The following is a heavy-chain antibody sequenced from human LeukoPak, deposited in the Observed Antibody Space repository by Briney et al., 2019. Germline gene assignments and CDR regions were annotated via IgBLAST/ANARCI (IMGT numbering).Heavy chain of an antibody. V-gene: IGHV4-59*01. J-gene: IGHJ4*02. Sequence: SETLSLTCTVSGGSITTYYWSWIRQPPGKGLEWFGCISDSGSTTYNPSHNGRVTTSLDTSNNQFSLRLTSVTAADTAVYYCARSGGTRFFDYWGQGILVTVSS. D-gene: IGHD2-15*01. CDR2: ISDSGST. CDR1: GGSITTYY. CDR3: ARSGGTRFFDY.